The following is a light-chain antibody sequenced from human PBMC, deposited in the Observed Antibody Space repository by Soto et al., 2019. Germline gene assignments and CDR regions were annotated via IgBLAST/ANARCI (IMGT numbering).Light chain of an antibody. CDR2: QDN. Sequence: SYELTQPPSESVSPGQTASITCSGDNLGNKYASWYQQKPGQSPVLVIYQDNKRPSGIPERFSGSNSGNTATLTISGTQAMDESDYYCQAWDSSTADVVFGGGTKVTVL. CDR3: QAWDSSTADVV. J-gene: IGLJ2*01. CDR1: NLGNKY. V-gene: IGLV3-1*01.